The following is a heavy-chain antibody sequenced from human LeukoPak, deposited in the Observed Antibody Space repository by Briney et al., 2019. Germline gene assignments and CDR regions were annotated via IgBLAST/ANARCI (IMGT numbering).Heavy chain of an antibody. CDR1: GFTFDDYT. CDR2: ISWDGGST. CDR3: AKGGRGLLWFGELWDY. V-gene: IGHV3-43*01. Sequence: GGSLRLSCAASGFTFDDYTMHWVRQAPGKGLEWVSLISWDGGSTYYADSVKGRFTISRDNSKNSLYLQMNSLRTEDTALYYCAKGGRGLLWFGELWDYWGQGTLVTVSS. D-gene: IGHD3-10*01. J-gene: IGHJ4*02.